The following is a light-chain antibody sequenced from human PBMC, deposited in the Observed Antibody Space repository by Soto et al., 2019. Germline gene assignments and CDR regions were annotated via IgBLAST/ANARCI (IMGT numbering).Light chain of an antibody. J-gene: IGKJ4*01. Sequence: DIVMTQSQDSLAVYLGERATINCKSSQSVLYSSNNKNYLAWYQQKPGQPPRLVISWASTRESGVPDRFSGSGSGTDFTRTVSSLQAEDVAFYYCQQFYITPPTFGGGTKVEIK. CDR3: QQFYITPPT. V-gene: IGKV4-1*01. CDR2: WAS. CDR1: QSVLYSSNNKNY.